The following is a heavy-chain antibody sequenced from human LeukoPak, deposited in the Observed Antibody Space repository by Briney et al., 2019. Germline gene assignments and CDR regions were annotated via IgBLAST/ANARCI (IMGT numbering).Heavy chain of an antibody. Sequence: SETLSLTCTVSGGSISSYYWSWIRQPAGKGLEWIGRIYTSGSTNYNPSLKSRVTMSVDTSKNQFSLRLRSVTAADTAVYYCARELIYYDSSAYPDYWGQGTLVTVSS. CDR2: IYTSGST. J-gene: IGHJ4*02. CDR1: GGSISSYY. CDR3: ARELIYYDSSAYPDY. V-gene: IGHV4-4*07. D-gene: IGHD3-22*01.